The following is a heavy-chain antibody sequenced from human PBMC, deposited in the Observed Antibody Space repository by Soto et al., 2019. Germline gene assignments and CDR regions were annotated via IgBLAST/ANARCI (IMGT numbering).Heavy chain of an antibody. CDR1: GYTFTSYG. Sequence: ASVKVSCKASGYTFTSYGISWVRQAPGQGLEWMGWISAYNGNTNYAQKLQGRVTMTTDTSTSTAYMELRSLRSDDTAVYYCARVKALRYFDWFDYWGQGTLVTVSS. J-gene: IGHJ5*01. V-gene: IGHV1-18*01. CDR2: ISAYNGNT. CDR3: ARVKALRYFDWFDY. D-gene: IGHD3-9*01.